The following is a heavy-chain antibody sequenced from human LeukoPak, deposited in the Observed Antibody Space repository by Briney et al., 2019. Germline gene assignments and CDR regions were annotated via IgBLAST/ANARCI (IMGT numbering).Heavy chain of an antibody. Sequence: PSETLSLTCTVSGGSISSSTYYWGWIRQPPGKGLEWIGSAYYSGNTYYNPSLKSRVIVFVDTSKNQFSLKLNSVTAADTAVYYCATHPVAKCYFDYWGQGTLVTVSS. CDR3: ATHPVAKCYFDY. J-gene: IGHJ4*02. CDR1: GGSISSSTYY. D-gene: IGHD4-23*01. V-gene: IGHV4-39*01. CDR2: AYYSGNT.